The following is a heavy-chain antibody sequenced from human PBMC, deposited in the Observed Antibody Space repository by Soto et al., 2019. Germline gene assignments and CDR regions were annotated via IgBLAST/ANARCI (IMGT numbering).Heavy chain of an antibody. CDR1: GFIFSSYG. V-gene: IGHV3-33*08. CDR3: ASPKFMVIIARENF. D-gene: IGHD3-10*01. CDR2: IWFDGSNK. J-gene: IGHJ4*02. Sequence: PGGSLRLSCAASGFIFSSYGMHWVRQAPGKGLEWVAVIWFDGSNKFYADSVKGRFTISRGNSKNTLYLQMTNLRPEDTALYYCASPKFMVIIARENFWGQQPRVIVSS.